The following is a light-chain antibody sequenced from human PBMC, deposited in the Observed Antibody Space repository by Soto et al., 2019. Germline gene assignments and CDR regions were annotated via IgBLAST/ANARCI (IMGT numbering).Light chain of an antibody. Sequence: QSVLTQPPSASGSPGQSVAISCTGTSSDVGGYNYVSWYQQHPGKAPKLMIYEVNKRPSWVPDRLSGFTSGNTASLTVSGLQAEDEADYYCSSYAGSSNVFGTGTKGTVL. CDR2: EVN. V-gene: IGLV2-8*01. CDR3: SSYAGSSNV. J-gene: IGLJ1*01. CDR1: SSDVGGYNY.